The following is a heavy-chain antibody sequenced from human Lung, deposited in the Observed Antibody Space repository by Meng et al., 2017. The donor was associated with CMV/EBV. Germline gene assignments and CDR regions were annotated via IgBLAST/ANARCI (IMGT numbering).Heavy chain of an antibody. CDR3: ATDRSKSPPYSYGMDV. CDR2: VSYDGSNQ. D-gene: IGHD2-15*01. J-gene: IGHJ6*02. CDR1: GFTFRSYV. Sequence: GGSLRLXCAASGFTFRSYVMHWVRQAPGRGLEWVSVVSYDGSNQYYADSVNGRFTISRDNSRNTLYLQMNSLRVEDTAVYFCATDRSKSPPYSYGMDVWGQGTTVTVSS. V-gene: IGHV3-30*04.